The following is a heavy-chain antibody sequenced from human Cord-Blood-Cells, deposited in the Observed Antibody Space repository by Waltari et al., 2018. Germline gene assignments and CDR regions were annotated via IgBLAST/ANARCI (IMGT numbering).Heavy chain of an antibody. CDR2: IYYSGST. D-gene: IGHD6-6*01. CDR3: IRGGIAARYYYYYYMDV. V-gene: IGHV4-39*01. Sequence: QLQLQESGPGLVKPSETLSLTCTVSGGSISSSSYYWGWIRQPPGKGLEWIGSIYYSGSTYYNPSLKSRVTISVDTSKNPFSLKLSSVTAADTAVYYCIRGGIAARYYYYYYMDVWGKGTTVTVSS. CDR1: GGSISSSSYY. J-gene: IGHJ6*03.